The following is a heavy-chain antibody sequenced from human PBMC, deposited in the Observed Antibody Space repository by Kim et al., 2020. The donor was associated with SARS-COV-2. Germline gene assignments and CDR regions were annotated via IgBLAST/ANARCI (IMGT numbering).Heavy chain of an antibody. Sequence: VKGRFTISRDNSKNTLYLQMNSLRAEDTAVYYCDRGPYSSGWYTSYYFDYWGQGTLVTVSS. V-gene: IGHV3-23*01. CDR3: DRGPYSSGWYTSYYFDY. J-gene: IGHJ4*02. D-gene: IGHD6-19*01.